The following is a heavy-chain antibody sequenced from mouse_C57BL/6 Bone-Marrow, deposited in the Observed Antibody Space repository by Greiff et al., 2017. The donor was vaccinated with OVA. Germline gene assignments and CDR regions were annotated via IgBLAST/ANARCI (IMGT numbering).Heavy chain of an antibody. D-gene: IGHD2-4*01. J-gene: IGHJ4*01. CDR2: IHPSDGDT. CDR1: GYTFTSYW. Sequence: QVQLQQPGAELVKPGASVKVSCKASGYTFTSYWMNWVKQRPGQGLEWIGRIHPSDGDTNYNQKFKGKATLTVDKSSSTAYMQLSSLTSEDSAVYYCAAYDYDGYYYAMDYWGQGTTVTVSS. V-gene: IGHV1-74*01. CDR3: AAYDYDGYYYAMDY.